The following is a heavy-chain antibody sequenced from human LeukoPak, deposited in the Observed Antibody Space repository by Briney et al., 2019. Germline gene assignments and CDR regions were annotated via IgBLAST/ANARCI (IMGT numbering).Heavy chain of an antibody. CDR2: IYHSGRT. CDR3: ASLYDSGSYYNFLDY. CDR1: GGSISSGGYS. D-gene: IGHD3-10*01. V-gene: IGHV4-30-2*01. J-gene: IGHJ4*02. Sequence: SQTLSLTCAVSGGSISSGGYSWSWIRQPPGKGLEWIGYIYHSGRTYYNPSLKSRVTISIDRSKNQFSLRLSSVTAADTAVYYCASLYDSGSYYNFLDYWGQGTLVTVSS.